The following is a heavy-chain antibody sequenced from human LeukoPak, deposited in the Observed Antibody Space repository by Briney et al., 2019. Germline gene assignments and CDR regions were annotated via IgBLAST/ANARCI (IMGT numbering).Heavy chain of an antibody. J-gene: IGHJ4*02. V-gene: IGHV3-20*04. D-gene: IGHD3-9*01. CDR2: VTPNGGTP. Sequence: GGSLRLSCAAAGFTFSDHGMNWVRQTPGKGLEWVSGVTPNGGTPGYADSVRGRFTISRDNAKNSLYLQMNSLRAEDTAVYYCARGPYNYDILTGYLYWGQGTLVTVCS. CDR1: GFTFSDHG. CDR3: ARGPYNYDILTGYLY.